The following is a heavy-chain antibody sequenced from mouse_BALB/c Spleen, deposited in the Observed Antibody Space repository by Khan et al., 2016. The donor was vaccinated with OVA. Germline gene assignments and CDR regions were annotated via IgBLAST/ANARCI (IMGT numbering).Heavy chain of an antibody. D-gene: IGHD2-1*01. J-gene: IGHJ3*01. CDR3: ARSPYGNFAY. CDR1: GFTFSTFA. V-gene: IGHV5-9-1*01. CDR2: ISSDGDYT. Sequence: DVMLVESGGGLVKPGGSLKLSCAASGFTFSTFAMSWVRQTPEKRLEWVATISSDGDYTYYPDNVTGRFTISRDNAKNTLYLQMRSLRSEDTAMYYCARSPYGNFAYWGQGTLVTVSA.